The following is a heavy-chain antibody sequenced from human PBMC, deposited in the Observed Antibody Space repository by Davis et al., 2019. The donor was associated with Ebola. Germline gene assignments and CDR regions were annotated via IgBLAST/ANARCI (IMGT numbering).Heavy chain of an antibody. V-gene: IGHV3-9*01. CDR2: INWDSGNI. CDR1: GFTFDDYA. J-gene: IGHJ3*01. CDR3: AKDTVKSWMADGGGLADV. D-gene: IGHD4-23*01. Sequence: GGSLRLSCAASGFTFDDYAMHWVRQVPGKGLEWVSGINWDSGNIDYAESVKGRFTISRDNAKNSLYLQMDSLRVEDSALYYCAKDTVKSWMADGGGLADVWGQGTTVSVSS.